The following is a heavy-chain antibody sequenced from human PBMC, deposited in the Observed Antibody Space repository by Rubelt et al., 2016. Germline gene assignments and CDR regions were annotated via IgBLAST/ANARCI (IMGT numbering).Heavy chain of an antibody. Sequence: QPQLQESGPGLVKPSETLSLTCTVSGDSISSTAHYWGWIRQPPWKGLEWLGYIFYSGSTNDNPSLKSRVTISVDTSKNKFPLKLSFVTAAGASVYYCAGRPSSHTSGFLGGMDVWGQGTTVTVSS. D-gene: IGHD5-12*01. CDR2: IFYSGST. CDR1: GDSISSTAHY. V-gene: IGHV4-61*05. J-gene: IGHJ6*02. CDR3: AGRPSSHTSGFLGGMDV.